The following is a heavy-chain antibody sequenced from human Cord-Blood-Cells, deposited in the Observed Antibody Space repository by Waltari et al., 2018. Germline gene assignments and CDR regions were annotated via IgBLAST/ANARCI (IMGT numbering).Heavy chain of an antibody. V-gene: IGHV1-3*01. Sequence: QVQLVQSGAEVKKPGASVKVSCTAYGYTFTSSDMHWVRQAPGQRLEWMGWINAGNGNTKYSQKFQGRVTITRDTSASTAYMELSSLRSEDTAVYYCARDVSSGWYAFDIWGQGTMVTVSS. CDR1: GYTFTSSD. CDR3: ARDVSSGWYAFDI. CDR2: INAGNGNT. J-gene: IGHJ3*02. D-gene: IGHD6-19*01.